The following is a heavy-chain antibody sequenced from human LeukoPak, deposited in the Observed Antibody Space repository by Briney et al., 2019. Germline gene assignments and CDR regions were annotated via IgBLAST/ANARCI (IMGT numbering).Heavy chain of an antibody. CDR1: GFTFSSSA. D-gene: IGHD6-19*01. Sequence: GGSLRLSCAASGFTFSSSAMSWVRQAPGKGLEWVAVMSHDGSDKYYGDSVKGRFTISRDNSKNTLYLQMNSLRAEDTAVYYCAKLDSSGWSRPFDYWGQGTLVTVSS. CDR2: MSHDGSDK. CDR3: AKLDSSGWSRPFDY. V-gene: IGHV3-30*18. J-gene: IGHJ4*02.